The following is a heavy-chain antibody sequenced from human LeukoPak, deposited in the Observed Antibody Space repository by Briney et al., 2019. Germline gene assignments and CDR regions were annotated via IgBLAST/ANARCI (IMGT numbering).Heavy chain of an antibody. D-gene: IGHD2-21*01. Sequence: PGGSLRLSCAASGFTFSSYAMHWVRQAPGKGLEWVAVISYDGVNKFYSDSVKGRFTISRDDAENTVFLQMNGLRAEDTAVYSCVRSTSITSYLNFWGQGTLVTVSS. CDR3: VRSTSITSYLNF. CDR2: ISYDGVNK. V-gene: IGHV3-30*04. CDR1: GFTFSSYA. J-gene: IGHJ4*02.